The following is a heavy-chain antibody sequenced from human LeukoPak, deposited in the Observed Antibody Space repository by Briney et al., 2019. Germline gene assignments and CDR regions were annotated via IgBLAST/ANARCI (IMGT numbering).Heavy chain of an antibody. D-gene: IGHD6-19*01. CDR1: GGSFSGYY. J-gene: IGHJ5*02. Sequence: SETLSLTCAVYGGSFSGYYWSWIRQPPGKGLEWIGEINHGGSTNSNPSLKSRVTISVDTSKNQFSLKLTSVTAADTAVYYCARGMAVAGRGNWFDPWGQGTLVTVSS. V-gene: IGHV4-34*01. CDR2: INHGGST. CDR3: ARGMAVAGRGNWFDP.